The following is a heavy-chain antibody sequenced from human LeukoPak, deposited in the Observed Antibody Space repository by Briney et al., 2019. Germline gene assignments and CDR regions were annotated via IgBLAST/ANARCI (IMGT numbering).Heavy chain of an antibody. D-gene: IGHD1-26*01. CDR1: GYTLTELS. V-gene: IGHV1-24*01. CDR2: FDPEDGET. CDR3: ATMKWELLGSWFDP. Sequence: GASMKVSCKVSGYTLTELSMHLARQAPGKGLEWMGGFDPEDGETIYAQKFQGRVTMTEDTSTDTAYMELSSLRSEDTAVYYCATMKWELLGSWFDPWGQGTLVTVSS. J-gene: IGHJ5*02.